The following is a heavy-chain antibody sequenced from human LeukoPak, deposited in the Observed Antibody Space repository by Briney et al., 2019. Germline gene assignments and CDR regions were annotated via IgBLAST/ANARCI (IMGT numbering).Heavy chain of an antibody. J-gene: IGHJ4*02. V-gene: IGHV3-30*18. CDR3: AKDFRVAAAGTATDYFES. CDR2: MSYDGSNK. CDR1: GFSFSTYG. D-gene: IGHD6-13*01. Sequence: GRSLRLSCAASGFSFSTYGMHWIRQAPGKGLEWVAMMSYDGSNKYYSDSVKGRFTISRDNSKNRLYLQMNSLGAEDTALYYCAKDFRVAAAGTATDYFESWGQGSLVTVSS.